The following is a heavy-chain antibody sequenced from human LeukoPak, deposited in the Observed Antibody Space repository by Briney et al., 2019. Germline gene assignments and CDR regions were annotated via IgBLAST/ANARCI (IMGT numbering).Heavy chain of an antibody. CDR2: ISHDGST. CDR1: GGSFSGYF. V-gene: IGHV4-34*01. J-gene: IGHJ4*02. Sequence: SETLSLTCAVYGGSFSGYFWIWIRQPPGKGLEWIGEISHDGSTTYNPSLKSRVTISVDTSKNQFSLKLSSVTAADTAVYYCAKSSYSIFDYWGQGTLVTVSS. CDR3: AKSSYSIFDY. D-gene: IGHD5-18*01.